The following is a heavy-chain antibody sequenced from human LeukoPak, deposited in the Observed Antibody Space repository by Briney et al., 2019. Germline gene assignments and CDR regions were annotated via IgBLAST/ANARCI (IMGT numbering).Heavy chain of an antibody. CDR3: ARARTEDIVVVRGFDP. Sequence: PGGSLRLSCAASGFTFSSYWMSWVRQAPGKGLEWVANIKQDGSEKYYVDPVKGRFTISRDNAKNSLYLQMNSLRAEDTAVYYSARARTEDIVVVRGFDPWGQGTLVTVSS. CDR1: GFTFSSYW. D-gene: IGHD2-2*01. CDR2: IKQDGSEK. J-gene: IGHJ5*02. V-gene: IGHV3-7*04.